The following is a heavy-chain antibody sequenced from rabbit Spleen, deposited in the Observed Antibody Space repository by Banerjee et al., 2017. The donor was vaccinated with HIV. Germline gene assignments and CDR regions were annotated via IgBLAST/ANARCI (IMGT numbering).Heavy chain of an antibody. CDR2: IYDDTSGST. Sequence: QSLEESGGDLVKPEGSLTLTCTASGFSFSSSYYMCWVRQAPGKGLEYIACIYDDTSGSTYYASWAKGRFTISKTSSTTVTLEMTSLTAADTATYFCARDAGTYDYIDGYFNLWGPGTLVTVS. D-gene: IGHD4-2*01. CDR1: GFSFSSSYY. CDR3: ARDAGTYDYIDGYFNL. V-gene: IGHV1S40*01. J-gene: IGHJ4*01.